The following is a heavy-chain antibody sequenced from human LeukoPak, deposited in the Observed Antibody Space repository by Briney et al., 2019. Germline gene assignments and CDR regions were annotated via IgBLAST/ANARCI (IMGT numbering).Heavy chain of an antibody. D-gene: IGHD6-13*01. CDR2: IYSGGTT. Sequence: GGSLRLSCVASGFPFSSYWMTWVRQAPGKGLEWVSVIYSGGTTNYADSVKGRFTISRDNSKNTLFLQMNSLRAEDTAVYYCARGGYSSSWYHFDYWGQGTLVTVSS. CDR1: GFPFSSYW. J-gene: IGHJ4*02. CDR3: ARGGYSSSWYHFDY. V-gene: IGHV3-53*01.